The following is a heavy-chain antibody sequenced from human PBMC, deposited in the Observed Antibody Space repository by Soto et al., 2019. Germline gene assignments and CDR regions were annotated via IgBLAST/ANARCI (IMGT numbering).Heavy chain of an antibody. CDR2: ISAYNGNR. Sequence: QGHLLQSGDEVKTPGASVRVSCRASGYPFTSYGISWVRQAPGQGLEWVAWISAYNGNRDTAQKFQGRVTMTLDTSTGTAHMELGDLTSADTGVYYCARGRIVASIHDAFEIWGQGTKVTVSS. V-gene: IGHV1-18*01. CDR3: ARGRIVASIHDAFEI. J-gene: IGHJ3*02. CDR1: GYPFTSYG. D-gene: IGHD5-12*01.